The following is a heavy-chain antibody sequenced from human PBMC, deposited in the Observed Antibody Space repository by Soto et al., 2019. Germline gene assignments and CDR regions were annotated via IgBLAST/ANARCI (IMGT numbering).Heavy chain of an antibody. Sequence: GQYLKLSDTGSGYIFTRYWIGWVHQKTGKGLEWMGIIYPGDSDTRYSPSFQGQVTISADKSISTAYLQWSSLKASDTAMYYCARHFFDGYYYGMDGWGQGTMVSVSA. D-gene: IGHD3-3*01. CDR3: ARHFFDGYYYGMDG. CDR1: GYIFTRYW. V-gene: IGHV5-51*07. J-gene: IGHJ6*01. CDR2: IYPGDSDT.